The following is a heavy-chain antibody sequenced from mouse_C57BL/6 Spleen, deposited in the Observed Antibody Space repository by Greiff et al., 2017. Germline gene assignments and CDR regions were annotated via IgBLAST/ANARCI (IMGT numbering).Heavy chain of an antibody. D-gene: IGHD1-1*01. V-gene: IGHV14-2*01. CDR2: IDPEDGET. CDR3: ALSATGSSPGSYYLDY. J-gene: IGHJ2*01. CDR1: GFNIKDYY. Sequence: EVQLRQSGAELVKPGASVKLSCTASGFNIKDYYMHWVKQRTEQGLEWIGRIDPEDGETKYAPKFQGKATITADTSSNTAYLQLSSLTSEDTAVYYCALSATGSSPGSYYLDYWGQGTTLTVSS.